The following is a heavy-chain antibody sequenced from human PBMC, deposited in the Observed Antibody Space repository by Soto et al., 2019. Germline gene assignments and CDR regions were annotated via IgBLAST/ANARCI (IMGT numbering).Heavy chain of an antibody. CDR2: ISKDSGRAT. CDR3: AREGTRGGFLNWFDP. Sequence: PGGSLRLSCAASGFIFRDWFMSWIRQAPGKGLEWISYISKDSGRATRYADSVKGRFTISRDNAKNSLFLQMNNLTVEDTAVYYCAREGTRGGFLNWFDPWGQGTLVTVSS. J-gene: IGHJ5*02. V-gene: IGHV3-11*01. D-gene: IGHD3-10*01. CDR1: GFIFRDWF.